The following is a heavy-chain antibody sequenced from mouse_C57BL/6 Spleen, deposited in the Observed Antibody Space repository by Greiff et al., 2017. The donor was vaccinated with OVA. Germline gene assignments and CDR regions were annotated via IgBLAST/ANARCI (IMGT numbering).Heavy chain of an antibody. J-gene: IGHJ4*01. D-gene: IGHD1-1*01. CDR2: IYPGDGDT. CDR1: GYAFSSYW. Sequence: QVQLKESGAELVKPGASVKISCKASGYAFSSYWMNWVKQRPGKGLEWIGQIYPGDGDTNYNGKFKGKATLTADKSSSTAYMQLSSLTSEDSAVYFCACTTVVYYYAMDYWGQGTSVTVSS. V-gene: IGHV1-80*01. CDR3: ACTTVVYYYAMDY.